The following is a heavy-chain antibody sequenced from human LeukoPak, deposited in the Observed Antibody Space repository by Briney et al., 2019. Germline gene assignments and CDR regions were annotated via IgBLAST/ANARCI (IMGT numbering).Heavy chain of an antibody. Sequence: PGGSLRLSCAASGFTFSSYSMNWVRQAPGKGLEWVSYISSSSSTIYYADSVKGRFTISRDNAKNSLYLQMNSLRAEDTAVYYCARDWAGGPHDYWGRGTLVTVSS. J-gene: IGHJ4*02. CDR1: GFTFSSYS. V-gene: IGHV3-48*01. CDR3: ARDWAGGPHDY. CDR2: ISSSSSTI. D-gene: IGHD3-10*01.